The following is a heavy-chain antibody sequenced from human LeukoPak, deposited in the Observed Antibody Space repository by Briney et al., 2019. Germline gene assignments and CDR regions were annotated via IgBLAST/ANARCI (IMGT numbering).Heavy chain of an antibody. CDR2: IYSGGST. J-gene: IGHJ4*02. D-gene: IGHD6-13*01. CDR3: AKEGTARISTWYDS. Sequence: PGGSLRLSCATSGFTVSSNYMSWVRQAPGKGLEWVSVIYSGGSTYNADSVKGRFTISRDNSKNTVYLQMNSLRGEDTAVYYCAKEGTARISTWYDSWGQGTLVTVSS. V-gene: IGHV3-53*01. CDR1: GFTVSSNY.